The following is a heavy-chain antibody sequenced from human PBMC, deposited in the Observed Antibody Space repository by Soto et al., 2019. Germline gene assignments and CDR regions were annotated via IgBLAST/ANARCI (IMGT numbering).Heavy chain of an antibody. D-gene: IGHD2-2*01. CDR2: ISYDGNNK. Sequence: QVQLVASGGGVVQPGSSLSLSCAASGFTFSPYAMHCVRQAPGKGPEWGAVISYDGNNKNYADSVKGRLAISRDNARNTLYLQMNSLRAEDTAVYYCARARLDTPALDYWGHGTLVTVSS. V-gene: IGHV3-30*09. J-gene: IGHJ4*01. CDR1: GFTFSPYA. CDR3: ARARLDTPALDY.